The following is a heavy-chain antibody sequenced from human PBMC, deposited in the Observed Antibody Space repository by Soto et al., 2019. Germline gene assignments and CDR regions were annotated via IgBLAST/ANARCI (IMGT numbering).Heavy chain of an antibody. D-gene: IGHD3-16*02. V-gene: IGHV3-53*04. J-gene: IGHJ3*02. CDR2: IYSGGST. CDR1: GFTVSSNY. CDR3: AKTMITFGGVSVIHAFDI. Sequence: GGSLRLSCAASGFTVSSNYMSWVRQAPGKGLEWVSVIYSGGSTYYADSVKGRFTISRHNSKNTLYLQMNSLRAEDTAVYYCAKTMITFGGVSVIHAFDIWGQGTMVTVSS.